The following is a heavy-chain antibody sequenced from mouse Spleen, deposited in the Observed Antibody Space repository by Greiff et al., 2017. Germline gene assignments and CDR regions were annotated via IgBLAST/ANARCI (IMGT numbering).Heavy chain of an antibody. Sequence: EVKVVESGGGLVQSGRSLRLSCATSGFTFSDFYMEWVRQAPGKGLEWIAASRNKANDYTTEYSASVKGRFIVSRDTSQSILYLQMNALRAEDTAIYYCARAETGTSHFDYWGQGTTLTVSS. J-gene: IGHJ2*01. D-gene: IGHD4-1*01. CDR1: GFTFSDFY. CDR2: SRNKANDYTT. CDR3: ARAETGTSHFDY. V-gene: IGHV7-1*01.